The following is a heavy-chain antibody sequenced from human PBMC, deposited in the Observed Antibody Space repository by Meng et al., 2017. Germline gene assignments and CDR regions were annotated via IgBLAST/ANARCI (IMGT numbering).Heavy chain of an antibody. CDR3: ARDFSYAKAGFDY. CDR2: IYYRGST. J-gene: IGHJ4*02. Sequence: SETLSPTCTVSGGSISSYSWSWIRQPPGKGLEWIGYIYYRGSTNYNPTLKSRVTISVDTSKNQFSLKLSSVTAADTAVYYCARDFSYAKAGFDYWGQGTLVTVSS. D-gene: IGHD2-8*01. V-gene: IGHV4-59*01. CDR1: GGSISSYS.